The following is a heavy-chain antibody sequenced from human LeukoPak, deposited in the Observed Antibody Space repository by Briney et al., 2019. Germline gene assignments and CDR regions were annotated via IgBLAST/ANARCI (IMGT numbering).Heavy chain of an antibody. Sequence: ESLRLSCAASGFTFCSYSMNWVRQAPGKGLEWVSSISSSSSYIYYAAPVKGRFTISRDNAKNSLYLQMNSRRAEDTAVYYCARGSSSSWYGVSWGQGTLVTVSS. V-gene: IGHV3-21*01. CDR1: GFTFCSYS. D-gene: IGHD6-13*01. J-gene: IGHJ5*02. CDR2: ISSSSSYI. CDR3: ARGSSSSWYGVS.